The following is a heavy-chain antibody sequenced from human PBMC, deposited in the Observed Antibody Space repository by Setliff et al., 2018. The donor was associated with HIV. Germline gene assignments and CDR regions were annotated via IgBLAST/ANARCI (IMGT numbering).Heavy chain of an antibody. Sequence: GESLKISCAASGFTFSNYAMNWVRQAPGKGLEWVSTISGSGGLTFYADSVKGRFTISRDNSKNTLYLQMNSLRAEDTVVYYCVKGHYSSGDSKQNGFDMWGQGTMVTVSS. D-gene: IGHD3-22*01. CDR1: GFTFSNYA. CDR2: ISGSGGLT. V-gene: IGHV3-23*01. CDR3: VKGHYSSGDSKQNGFDM. J-gene: IGHJ3*02.